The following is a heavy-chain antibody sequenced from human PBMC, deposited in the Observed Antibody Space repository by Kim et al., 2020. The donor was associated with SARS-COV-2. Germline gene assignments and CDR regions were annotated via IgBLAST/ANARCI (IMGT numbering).Heavy chain of an antibody. Sequence: GGSLRLSCAASGFTFDDYAMHWVRQAPGKGLEWVSGISWNSGSIGYADSVKGRFTISRDNAKNSLYLQMNSLRAEDTALYYCAKDRSIAAAGGDYWGQGT. CDR3: AKDRSIAAAGGDY. CDR2: ISWNSGSI. J-gene: IGHJ4*02. D-gene: IGHD6-13*01. V-gene: IGHV3-9*01. CDR1: GFTFDDYA.